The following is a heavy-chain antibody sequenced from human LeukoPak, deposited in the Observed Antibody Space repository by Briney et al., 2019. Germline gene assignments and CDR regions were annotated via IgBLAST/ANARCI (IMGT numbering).Heavy chain of an antibody. Sequence: GGSLRLSCAASRFTFSTYAMSWVRQAPGEGLEWVSAISGGGDSTYYANSVKGRFTISRDNSKNTPYLQMNSLRAEDTAVYYCAKSPRYYYDTGGFYSHWGQGTLVAVSS. J-gene: IGHJ4*02. CDR1: RFTFSTYA. CDR3: AKSPRYYYDTGGFYSH. D-gene: IGHD3-22*01. V-gene: IGHV3-23*01. CDR2: ISGGGDST.